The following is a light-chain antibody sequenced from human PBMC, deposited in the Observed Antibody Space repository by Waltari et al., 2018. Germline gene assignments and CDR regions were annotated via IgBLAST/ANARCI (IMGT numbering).Light chain of an antibody. CDR2: QNS. CDR1: KLGDKL. CDR3: QAWDSGTVV. V-gene: IGLV3-1*01. J-gene: IGLJ2*01. Sequence: SYELTQAPSVSVSPGQTASITCSGDKLGDKLLNWYQHKPGQSPVLVIYQNSKRRSGIPVRFSGSISRKTATLTISAAQAMDEADYYCQAWDSGTVVFGGGTKLTVL.